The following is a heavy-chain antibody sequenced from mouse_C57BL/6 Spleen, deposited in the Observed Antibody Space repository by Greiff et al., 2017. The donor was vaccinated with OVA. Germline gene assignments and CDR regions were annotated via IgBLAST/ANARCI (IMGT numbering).Heavy chain of an antibody. D-gene: IGHD2-2*01. CDR3: AGAHYGYDDGYAMDY. Sequence: QVQLQQSGPGLVKPSQSLFLTCSITGFPITSGYYWIWIRQSPGKPLEWMGYITHSGETFYNPSLQSPISITRETSKNQFFLQLNSVTTEDTAMYYCAGAHYGYDDGYAMDYWGQGTSVTVSS. J-gene: IGHJ4*01. V-gene: IGHV12-3*01. CDR1: GFPITSGYY. CDR2: ITHSGET.